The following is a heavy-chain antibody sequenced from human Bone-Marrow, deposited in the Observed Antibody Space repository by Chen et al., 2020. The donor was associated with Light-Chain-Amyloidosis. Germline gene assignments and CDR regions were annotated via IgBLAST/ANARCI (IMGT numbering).Heavy chain of an antibody. CDR3: AKDMGQQLVQDYYGMDV. Sequence: EVQLVESGVGLVQPGRFLLTPFAAFGFPFDDYAMHWVRQAPGKGLEWVSGISLNSGSIGYADSVKGRFTISRDNAKNSLYLQMNSLRAEDTALYYCAKDMGQQLVQDYYGMDVWGQGTTVTVSS. D-gene: IGHD6-13*01. CDR1: GFPFDDYA. CDR2: ISLNSGSI. V-gene: IGHV3-9*01. J-gene: IGHJ6*02.